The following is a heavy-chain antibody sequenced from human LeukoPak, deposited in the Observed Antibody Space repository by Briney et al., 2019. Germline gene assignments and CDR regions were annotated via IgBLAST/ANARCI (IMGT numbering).Heavy chain of an antibody. J-gene: IGHJ6*02. D-gene: IGHD3-22*01. CDR2: ARRGGGTI. V-gene: IGHV3-48*03. CDR3: ARARKDYYDSSSYSCYYGMDV. CDR1: AFTLSSFD. Sequence: GGSVRLSCASCAFTLSSFDMNWARQARGKGREWVGYARRGGGTIYYPDSVRGRFTISRDNAKNSLYLQMNSLRAEDTAFYYCARARKDYYDSSSYSCYYGMDVWGLGTTVTVPS.